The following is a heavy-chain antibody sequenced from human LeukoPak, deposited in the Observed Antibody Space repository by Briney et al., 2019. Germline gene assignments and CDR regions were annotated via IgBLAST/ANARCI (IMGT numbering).Heavy chain of an antibody. CDR1: GFTLCSYA. CDR3: AKIEFLYDILTGYYNWFDP. J-gene: IGHJ5*02. D-gene: IGHD3-9*01. CDR2: ISGSGGST. Sequence: GGSLRLSXAASGFTLCSYAMSWVRQAPGKGLEWLSAISGSGGSTYYADSVKGRFTISRDNSKNTLYLQMNGLRAEDTAVYYCAKIEFLYDILTGYYNWFDPWGQGTLVTVSS. V-gene: IGHV3-23*01.